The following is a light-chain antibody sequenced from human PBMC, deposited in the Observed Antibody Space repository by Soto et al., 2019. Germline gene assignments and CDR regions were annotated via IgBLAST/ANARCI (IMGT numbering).Light chain of an antibody. CDR2: DAS. CDR3: QQRSNWTPVIT. V-gene: IGKV3-11*01. J-gene: IGKJ5*01. CDR1: QSFSSY. Sequence: EIVLTQSPATLCLSPGERATRSCRASQSFSSYLAWYQQKPGQAPRLLIYDASKRATGIPARFSGRGSGTDFTPTISRLEPEDFAVYYCQQRSNWTPVITFGQGTRLEI.